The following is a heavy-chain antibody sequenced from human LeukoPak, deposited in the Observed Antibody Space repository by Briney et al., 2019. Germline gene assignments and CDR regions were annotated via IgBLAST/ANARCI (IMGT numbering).Heavy chain of an antibody. CDR2: INHSGST. CDR3: ARVDGEAFDY. V-gene: IGHV4-34*01. CDR1: GGSFSGYY. Sequence: PSETLSLTCAVYGGSFSGYYWSWIRQPPGKGLEWIGEINHSGSTNYNPSLKSRVTISVDTSKNQFSLKLSSVTAADTAVYYCARVDGEAFDYWGQGTLVTVSS. J-gene: IGHJ4*02. D-gene: IGHD3-10*01.